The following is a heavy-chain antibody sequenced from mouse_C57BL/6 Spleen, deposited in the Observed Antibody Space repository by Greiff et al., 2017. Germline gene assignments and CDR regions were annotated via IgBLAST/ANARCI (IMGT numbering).Heavy chain of an antibody. D-gene: IGHD3-2*02. Sequence: EVKLVESGGGLVKPGGSLKLSCAASGFTFSDYGMHWVRQAPEKGLEWVAYISSGSSTIYYADTVKGRFTISRDNAKNTLFLQMTSLRSEDTAMYYCARRDSSGYGYFDYWGQGTTLTVSA. V-gene: IGHV5-17*01. CDR2: ISSGSSTI. J-gene: IGHJ2*01. CDR1: GFTFSDYG. CDR3: ARRDSSGYGYFDY.